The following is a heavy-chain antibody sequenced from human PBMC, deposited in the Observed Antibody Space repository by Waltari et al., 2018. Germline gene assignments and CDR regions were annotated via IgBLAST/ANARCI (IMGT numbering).Heavy chain of an antibody. CDR1: GSTFTSYY. D-gene: IGHD6-6*01. CDR2: INPSGGST. CDR3: ARDTHKSSSADYYYYGMDV. V-gene: IGHV1-46*01. Sequence: QVQLVQSGAEVKKPGASVKVSCKASGSTFTSYYMPWVRQAPGQGLEWMGIINPSGGSTSYAQKFQGRVTMTRDTSISTAYMELSRLRSDDTAVYYCARDTHKSSSADYYYYGMDVWGQGTTVTVSS. J-gene: IGHJ6*02.